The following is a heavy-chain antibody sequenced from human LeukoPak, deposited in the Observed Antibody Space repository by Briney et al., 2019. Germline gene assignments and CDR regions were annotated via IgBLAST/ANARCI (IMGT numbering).Heavy chain of an antibody. CDR2: INHSGST. V-gene: IGHV4-34*01. Sequence: ASETLSLTCAVYGGSFSGYYWSWIRQPPGKGLEWIGEINHSGSTNYNPSLKSRVTISVDTSKNQFSLKLSSVTAADTAVYYCARDPVSGFDPWGQGTLVTVSS. J-gene: IGHJ5*02. CDR3: ARDPVSGFDP. CDR1: GGSFSGYY.